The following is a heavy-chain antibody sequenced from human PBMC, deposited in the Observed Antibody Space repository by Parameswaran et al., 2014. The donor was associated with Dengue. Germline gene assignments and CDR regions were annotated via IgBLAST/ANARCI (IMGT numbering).Heavy chain of an antibody. CDR3: ARDLFARSVVVAATSYGMDV. V-gene: IGHV1-46*01. Sequence: WVRQAPGQGLEWMGIINPSGGSTSYAQKFQGRVTMTRDTSTSTVYMELSSLRSEDTAVYYCARDLFARSVVVAATSYGMDVW. D-gene: IGHD2-15*01. J-gene: IGHJ6*01. CDR2: INPSGGST.